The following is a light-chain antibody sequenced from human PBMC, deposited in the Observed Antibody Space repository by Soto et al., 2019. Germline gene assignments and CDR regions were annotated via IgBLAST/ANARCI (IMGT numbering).Light chain of an antibody. V-gene: IGKV3-15*01. J-gene: IGKJ1*01. CDR1: QSVSSN. Sequence: EIVMTQSPGTLSVSPGERATLSCRASQSVSSNLAWYQQKPGQAPRLLIYGASTRATGIPARFSGSGAETEFTLTISSLQSEDFAVSYYQQFYNWPRTFGQGTKVEIK. CDR3: QQFYNWPRT. CDR2: GAS.